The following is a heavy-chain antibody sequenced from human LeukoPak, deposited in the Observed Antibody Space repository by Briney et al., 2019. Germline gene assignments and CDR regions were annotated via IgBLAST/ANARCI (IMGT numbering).Heavy chain of an antibody. D-gene: IGHD2/OR15-2a*01. Sequence: PGGSLRLSCAASGFTLSSYWMTWVRQAPGKGLEWVANINQDGSEKYYVDSVEGRFTISRDNAKNSLYLQMNRLRGEDAAVYYCARRGNMSSHAFDIWGQGTVVTVSS. V-gene: IGHV3-7*03. J-gene: IGHJ3*02. CDR1: GFTLSSYW. CDR3: ARRGNMSSHAFDI. CDR2: INQDGSEK.